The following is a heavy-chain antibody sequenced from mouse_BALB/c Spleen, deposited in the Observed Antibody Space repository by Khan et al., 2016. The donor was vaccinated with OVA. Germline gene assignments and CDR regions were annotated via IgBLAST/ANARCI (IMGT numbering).Heavy chain of an antibody. CDR1: GYTFTTYV. Sequence: VQLQQSGPELVKPGASVKMSCKASGYTFTTYVIHWVKQKPGQGLEWFGYINPYNDDTKYSEKVKGKATLTSDNSSTTAYMEYGSLTYEDSAVYYCARGMGLLRGAMDYWGQGTSVTVSS. CDR3: ARGMGLLRGAMDY. V-gene: IGHV1S136*01. J-gene: IGHJ4*01. CDR2: INPYNDDT. D-gene: IGHD2-3*01.